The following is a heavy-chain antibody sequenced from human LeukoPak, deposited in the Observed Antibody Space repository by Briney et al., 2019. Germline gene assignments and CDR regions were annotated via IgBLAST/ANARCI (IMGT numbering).Heavy chain of an antibody. V-gene: IGHV3-23*01. D-gene: IGHD5-12*01. J-gene: IGHJ4*02. Sequence: GGSLRLSCAASGFTFSSYAMSWVRQAPGKGLEWVSAISGSGGSTYYADSVKGRFTISRDNSKNTLYLQMHSLRSEDTAVYYCARDSSRGYSGYESDYWGQGTLVTVSS. CDR1: GFTFSSYA. CDR2: ISGSGGST. CDR3: ARDSSRGYSGYESDY.